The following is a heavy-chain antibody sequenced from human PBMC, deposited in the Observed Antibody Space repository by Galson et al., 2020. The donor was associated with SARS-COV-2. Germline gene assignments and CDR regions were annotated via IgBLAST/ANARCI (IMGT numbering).Heavy chain of an antibody. V-gene: IGHV4-59*01. D-gene: IGHD6-13*01. Sequence: ETSETLSLTCTVSGGSISSYYWSWIRQPPGKGLEWIGYIYYSGSTNYNPSLKSRVTISVDTSKNQFSLKLSSVTAAETAVYYCARDQRIAAAQGFGDYYYYYGMDVWGQGTTVTVSS. J-gene: IGHJ6*02. CDR3: ARDQRIAAAQGFGDYYYYYGMDV. CDR2: IYYSGST. CDR1: GGSISSYY.